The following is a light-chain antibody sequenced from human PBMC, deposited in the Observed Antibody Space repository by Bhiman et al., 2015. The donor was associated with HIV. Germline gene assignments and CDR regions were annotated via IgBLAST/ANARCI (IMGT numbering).Light chain of an antibody. Sequence: QSALTQPASVSGSPGQSITISCTGTSSDVGGYNYVSWYQQHPGKAPKLMIYDVNKRPSGVSHRFSGSKSGNTASLTISGLQDEDEADFYCSSYMTNSLHVIFGGGTRLTVL. CDR1: SSDVGGYNY. CDR3: SSYMTNSLHVI. V-gene: IGLV2-14*01. J-gene: IGLJ2*01. CDR2: DVN.